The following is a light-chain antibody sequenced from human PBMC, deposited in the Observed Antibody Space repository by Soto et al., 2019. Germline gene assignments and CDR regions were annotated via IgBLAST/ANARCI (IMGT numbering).Light chain of an antibody. Sequence: QSVLTQPASVSGSPGPSITISCTGTSSDVGGYNYVSWYQQHPGKAPKLMIYDVSNRPSGVSNRFSGSKSGNTASLTISGLQAEDEADYYCSSYTSSLYVFGTGTKLTVL. CDR2: DVS. CDR1: SSDVGGYNY. J-gene: IGLJ1*01. V-gene: IGLV2-14*01. CDR3: SSYTSSLYV.